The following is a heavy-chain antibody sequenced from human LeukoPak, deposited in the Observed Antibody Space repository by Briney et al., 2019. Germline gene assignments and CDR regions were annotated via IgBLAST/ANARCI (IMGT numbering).Heavy chain of an antibody. CDR1: GFTFSSYS. D-gene: IGHD2-15*01. V-gene: IGHV3-21*01. Sequence: AGGSLRLSCAASGFTFSSYSMNWVRQAPGKGLEWVSSISSSSSYIYYADSVKGRFTISGDNAKNSLYVQMNSLRAEDTAVYYCARGRGMAFLADYWRQGTLVTVSS. J-gene: IGHJ4*02. CDR2: ISSSSSYI. CDR3: ARGRGMAFLADY.